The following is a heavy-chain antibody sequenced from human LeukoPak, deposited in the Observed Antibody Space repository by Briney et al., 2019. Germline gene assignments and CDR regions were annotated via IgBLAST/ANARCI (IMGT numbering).Heavy chain of an antibody. CDR3: ARAGGYYDSSGYFPGYYFDY. J-gene: IGHJ4*02. V-gene: IGHV3-21*01. D-gene: IGHD3-22*01. CDR2: ISSSSSYI. CDR1: GFTFSSYS. Sequence: GGSLRLSCAASGFTFSSYSMNWVRQAPGKGLEWVSSISSSSSYIYYADSVKGRFTISRDNAKNSLYLQMNSLRAEDTAVYYCARAGGYYDSSGYFPGYYFDYWGQGTLVTVSS.